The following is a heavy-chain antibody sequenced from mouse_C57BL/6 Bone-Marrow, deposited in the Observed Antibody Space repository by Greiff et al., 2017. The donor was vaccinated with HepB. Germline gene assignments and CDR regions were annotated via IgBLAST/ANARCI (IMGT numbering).Heavy chain of an antibody. D-gene: IGHD1-1*01. CDR3: ARACYGSSPYAMDY. Sequence: EVQGVESGPSLVRPSQTLSLTCTVTGFSINSDCYWIWIRQFPGNKLEYIGYTFYSGITYYNPSLESRTYITRDTSKNQFSLKLSSVTTEDTATYYCARACYGSSPYAMDYWGQGTSVTVSS. CDR2: TFYSGIT. CDR1: GFSINSDCY. J-gene: IGHJ4*01. V-gene: IGHV3-3*01.